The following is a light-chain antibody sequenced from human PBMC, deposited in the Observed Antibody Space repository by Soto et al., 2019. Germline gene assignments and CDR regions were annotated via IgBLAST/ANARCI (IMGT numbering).Light chain of an antibody. J-gene: IGLJ1*01. CDR2: EVN. V-gene: IGLV2-14*01. CDR3: SSYTSSSSLAYV. Sequence: QSVLTQLASLSGSPGQTITISCTGTSSDIGAYDYVSWFQQHPGKAPKLMISEVNNRPSGVSNRFSGSKSGNTASLTISGLQAEDEADYYCSSYTSSSSLAYVFGTGTKVTVL. CDR1: SSDIGAYDY.